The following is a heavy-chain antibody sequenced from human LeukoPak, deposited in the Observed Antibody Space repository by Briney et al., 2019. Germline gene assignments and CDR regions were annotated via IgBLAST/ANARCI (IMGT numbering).Heavy chain of an antibody. J-gene: IGHJ4*02. CDR1: GGTFNSYA. V-gene: IGHV1-69*05. CDR3: ASVPDRGWLPFDY. Sequence: SVKVSCKASGGTFNSYAINWVRQAPGQGLEWMGGIIPIFGTTNYAQNFQGRITITTDESTSTAYMELSSLTSEDTAVYYCASVPDRGWLPFDYWGQGILVTVSS. D-gene: IGHD5-24*01. CDR2: IIPIFGTT.